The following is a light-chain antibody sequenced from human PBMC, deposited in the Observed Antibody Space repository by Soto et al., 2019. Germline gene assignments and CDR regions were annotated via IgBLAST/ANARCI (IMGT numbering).Light chain of an antibody. J-gene: IGKJ4*01. V-gene: IGKV1-39*01. Sequence: DIQMTQSPASLSASVGDRVTITCRASQSIRYYLNWYQQKPGQAPRLLIEAASSLHGGVPSRFSGSGSGTDFTLTISSLEPEDFATYYCQQRCNAPSTFGEGTKVQIK. CDR3: QQRCNAPST. CDR1: QSIRYY. CDR2: AAS.